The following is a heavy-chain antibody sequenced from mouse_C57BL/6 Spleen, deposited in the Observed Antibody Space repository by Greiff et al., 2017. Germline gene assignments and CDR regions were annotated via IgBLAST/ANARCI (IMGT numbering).Heavy chain of an antibody. CDR1: GYTFTSYW. J-gene: IGHJ2*01. V-gene: IGHV1-64*01. D-gene: IGHD2-4*01. Sequence: QVQLKQPGAELVKPGASVKLSCKASGYTFTSYWMHWVKQRPGQGLEWIGMIHPNSGSTNYNEKFKSKATLTVDKSSSTAYMQLSSLTSEDSAVYYCARTGGYDYDYYFDYWGQGTTLTVSS. CDR2: IHPNSGST. CDR3: ARTGGYDYDYYFDY.